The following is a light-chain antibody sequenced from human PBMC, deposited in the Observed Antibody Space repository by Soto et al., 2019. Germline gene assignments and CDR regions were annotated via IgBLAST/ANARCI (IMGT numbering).Light chain of an antibody. J-gene: IGKJ1*01. CDR1: QSISSW. CDR3: QQYNSYSWT. CDR2: KAS. Sequence: DIQMNQSPSSLSASVGDRVTITCRASQSISSWLAWYQQKPGKAPKLLMYKASSLESGVPSRFSGSGSGTEFTLTISSLQPDDFATYYCQQYNSYSWTFGQGTKVDIK. V-gene: IGKV1-5*03.